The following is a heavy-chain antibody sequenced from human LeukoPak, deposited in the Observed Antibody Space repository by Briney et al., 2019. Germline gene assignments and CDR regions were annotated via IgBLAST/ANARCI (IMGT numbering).Heavy chain of an antibody. CDR1: GFNFSSYA. CDR3: AKHPGGYSYGSLDF. D-gene: IGHD5-18*01. CDR2: IMGSGSST. Sequence: PGGSLRLSCAASGFNFSSYAMSWVRQAPGRGLECVSGIMGSGSSTYHADSVKGRFTISRDNSKNTLYLQMNSLRAGDTALYYCAKHPGGYSYGSLDFWGQGTLVTVSS. J-gene: IGHJ4*02. V-gene: IGHV3-23*01.